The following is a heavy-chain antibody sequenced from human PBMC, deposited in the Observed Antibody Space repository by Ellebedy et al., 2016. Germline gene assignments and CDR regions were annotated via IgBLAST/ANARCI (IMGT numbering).Heavy chain of an antibody. CDR2: ISSSGTTI. CDR3: ARDHQVSMRPSTPWMQPDYYYYGMDV. CDR1: GFTFSSYS. Sequence: GGSLRLSCAASGFTFSSYSMNWIRQAPGKGLEWVSYISSSGTTIYYADSVKGRFTISRDNAKNSLYLQMNSLRAEDTAVYYCARDHQVSMRPSTPWMQPDYYYYGMDVWGQGTTVTVSS. J-gene: IGHJ6*02. V-gene: IGHV3-48*04. D-gene: IGHD5-18*01.